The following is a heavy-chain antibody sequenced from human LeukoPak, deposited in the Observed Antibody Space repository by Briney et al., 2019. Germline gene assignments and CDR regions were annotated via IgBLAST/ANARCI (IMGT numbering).Heavy chain of an antibody. J-gene: IGHJ4*02. V-gene: IGHV3-23*01. CDR2: INSSGVKT. CDR1: GFTFTSYA. D-gene: IGHD1-26*01. CDR3: AKDRLVGAID. Sequence: GGSLRLSCAASGFTFTSYAMSWVRQAPEKGLEWVATINSSGVKTNYVDSVKGRFTISRDNSKDTLYLQMNSLRAEDTAVYYCAKDRLVGAIDWGQGTLVTVSS.